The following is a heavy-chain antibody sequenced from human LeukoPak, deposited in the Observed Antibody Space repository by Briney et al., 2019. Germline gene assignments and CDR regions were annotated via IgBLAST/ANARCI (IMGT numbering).Heavy chain of an antibody. CDR2: IYPVDSDT. V-gene: IGHV5-51*01. Sequence: GESLNISCKASGDSFTIYCIAWSRQMPGKGRDWMGIIYPVDSDTRYSPSFQGQAPISADKSISTAYMQWSSLKASDTAMYYCARGGSCSGGSCYFDYWGQGTLVTVSS. CDR3: ARGGSCSGGSCYFDY. CDR1: GDSFTIYC. D-gene: IGHD2-15*01. J-gene: IGHJ4*02.